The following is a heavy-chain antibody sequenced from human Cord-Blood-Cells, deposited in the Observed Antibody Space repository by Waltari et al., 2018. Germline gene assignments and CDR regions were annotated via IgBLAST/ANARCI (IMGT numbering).Heavy chain of an antibody. J-gene: IGHJ4*02. V-gene: IGHV1-24*01. CDR1: GYTLPEFS. CDR3: ATGYSSGWYDY. CDR2: FEPEDGET. Sequence: QVQLVQSGAEVKKPGASVKVSCKVSGYTLPEFSIPWVGQAPGKGLEWMGGFEPEDGETIYAQKFQGRVTMTEDTSTDTAYMELSSLRSEDTAVYYCATGYSSGWYDYWGQGTLVTVSS. D-gene: IGHD6-19*01.